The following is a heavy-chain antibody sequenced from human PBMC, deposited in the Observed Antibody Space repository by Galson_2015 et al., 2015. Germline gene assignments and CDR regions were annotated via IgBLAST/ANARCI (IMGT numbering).Heavy chain of an antibody. CDR2: ISYEGRFK. V-gene: IGHV3-30*19. CDR1: GFAFSSFG. J-gene: IGHJ4*02. D-gene: IGHD2-2*01. CDR3: ARDRDVVLVPTAMNFLDY. Sequence: PLRRSCAASGFAFSSFGMHWVRQAPGKGVEWGAAISYEGRFKRYADFVKGRFTISRENSKKPVYWQMNSLRVEDTAVYYCARDRDVVLVPTAMNFLDYWGQGALVTVSS.